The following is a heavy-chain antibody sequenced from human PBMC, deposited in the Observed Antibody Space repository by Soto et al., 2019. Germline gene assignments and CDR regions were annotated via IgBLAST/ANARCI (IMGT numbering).Heavy chain of an antibody. D-gene: IGHD2-15*01. CDR2: INHSGST. CDR3: ARVSNCSGGSCHYYFDY. J-gene: IGHJ4*02. CDR1: GGSFSGYY. V-gene: IGHV4-34*01. Sequence: SETLSLTCSVYGGSFSGYYWSWIRQPPGKGLEWIGEINHSGSTNYNPSLKSRVTISVDTSKNQFSLKLSSVTAADTAVYYCARVSNCSGGSCHYYFDYWGQGTLVTVSS.